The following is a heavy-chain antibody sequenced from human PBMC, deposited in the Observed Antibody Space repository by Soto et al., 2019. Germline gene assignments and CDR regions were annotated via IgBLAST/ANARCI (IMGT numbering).Heavy chain of an antibody. CDR3: AKGTAGNVVVVVAATPSDY. D-gene: IGHD2-15*01. J-gene: IGHJ4*02. CDR1: VFTFSNYW. Sequence: GGSLRLSCAASVFTFSNYWMSWVRQAPGKGLEWVANIKEDGSEKYYVDSVKGRFSISRDNTKNTLYLQMNSLRAEDTAVYYCAKGTAGNVVVVVAATPSDYWGQGTLVTVSS. CDR2: IKEDGSEK. V-gene: IGHV3-7*03.